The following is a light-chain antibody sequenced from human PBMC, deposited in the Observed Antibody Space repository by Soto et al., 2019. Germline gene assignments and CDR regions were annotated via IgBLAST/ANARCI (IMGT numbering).Light chain of an antibody. CDR2: AAS. CDR3: QPSYTTPAVT. V-gene: IGKV1-39*01. Sequence: DIQMTQSPSSLSASVGDRVTITCRASQSISSYLNWYQQKPGKAPKLLIYAASSLQSGVPSSFSGSVSGTDFTLTISSLQPEDFATYYCQPSYTTPAVTFCQRTRLEIK. J-gene: IGKJ5*01. CDR1: QSISSY.